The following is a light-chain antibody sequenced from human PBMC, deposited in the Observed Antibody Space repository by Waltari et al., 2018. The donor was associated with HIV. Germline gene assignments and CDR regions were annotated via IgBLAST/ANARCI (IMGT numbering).Light chain of an antibody. CDR3: QVWDSGSEPPVV. CDR2: EDV. V-gene: IGLV3-21*02. Sequence: YVLTQPPSVSVAPGQTARITCGGNNIRTKSVHCYQQKPGQAPVLVVYEDVDRTSGIPERFSGSNSGNTATLTISRVDAGDEADYYCQVWDSGSEPPVVFGGGTKLTVL. CDR1: NIRTKS. J-gene: IGLJ2*01.